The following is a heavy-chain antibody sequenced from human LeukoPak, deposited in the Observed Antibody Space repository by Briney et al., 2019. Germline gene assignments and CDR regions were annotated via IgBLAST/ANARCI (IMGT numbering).Heavy chain of an antibody. D-gene: IGHD1-26*01. Sequence: GGSLRLPCAASGFTFSSHGMHWVRLAPGKGLEWVAVISYDGSNEYYADSVKGRFTISRDNSKNTLYLQMNSLRAEDTALYYCARDSGWLLYFDYWGQGTLVTVSS. CDR3: ARDSGWLLYFDY. J-gene: IGHJ4*02. V-gene: IGHV3-30*03. CDR2: ISYDGSNE. CDR1: GFTFSSHG.